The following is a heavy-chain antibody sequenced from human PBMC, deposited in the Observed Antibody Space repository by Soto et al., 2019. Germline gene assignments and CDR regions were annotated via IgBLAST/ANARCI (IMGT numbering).Heavy chain of an antibody. Sequence: GGSLRLSCAASGFTFSSYGMHWVRQAPGKGLEWVAVIWYDGSNKYYADSVKGRFTISRDNSKNTLYLQMNSLRAEDTAVYYCARVSVSPRQNYFDYWGQGTLVTVSS. CDR2: IWYDGSNK. D-gene: IGHD1-20*01. J-gene: IGHJ4*02. CDR1: GFTFSSYG. CDR3: ARVSVSPRQNYFDY. V-gene: IGHV3-33*01.